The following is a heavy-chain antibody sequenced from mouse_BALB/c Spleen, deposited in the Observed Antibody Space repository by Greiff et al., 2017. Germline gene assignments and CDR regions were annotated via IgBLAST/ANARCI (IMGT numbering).Heavy chain of an antibody. CDR1: GYTFTDYA. Sequence: QVQLKESGAELVRPGVSVKISCKGSGYTFTDYAMHWVKQSHAKSLEWIGVISTYYGDASYNQKFKGKATMTVDKSSSTAYMELARLTSEDSAIYYCASGVTTAGWYFDVWGAGTTVTVSS. V-gene: IGHV1S137*01. J-gene: IGHJ1*01. CDR3: ASGVTTAGWYFDV. CDR2: ISTYYGDA. D-gene: IGHD1-2*01.